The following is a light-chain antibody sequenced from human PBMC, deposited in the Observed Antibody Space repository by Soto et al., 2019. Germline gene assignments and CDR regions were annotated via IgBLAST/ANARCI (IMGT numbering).Light chain of an antibody. J-gene: IGKJ1*01. CDR3: QQSNNYPWT. Sequence: DIQMTQSPSTLSASVGDRVTITCRASQYIHNYLAWYQQKPGEAPKLLIYEAANLESGVPSRFSGSGTGPEFTLTISRLQPDEFATYYCQQSNNYPWTFGQGTRVEI. CDR2: EAA. CDR1: QYIHNY. V-gene: IGKV1-5*03.